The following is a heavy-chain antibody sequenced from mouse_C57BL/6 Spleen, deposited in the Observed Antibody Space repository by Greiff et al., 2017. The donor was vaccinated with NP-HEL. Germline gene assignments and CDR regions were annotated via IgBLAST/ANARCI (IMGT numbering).Heavy chain of an antibody. CDR2: IYPGNSDT. Sequence: EVQLQQSGTVLARPGASVKMSCKTSGYTFTSYWMHWVKQRPGQGLEWIGAIYPGNSDTSYNQKFKGKAKLTAVTSASTAYMELSSLTNEDSAVYYCATVVATGYAMDYWGQGTSVTVSS. CDR1: GYTFTSYW. V-gene: IGHV1-5*01. D-gene: IGHD1-1*01. CDR3: ATVVATGYAMDY. J-gene: IGHJ4*01.